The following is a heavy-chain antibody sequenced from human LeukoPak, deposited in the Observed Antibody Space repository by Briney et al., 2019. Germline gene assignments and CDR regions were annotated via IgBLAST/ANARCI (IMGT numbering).Heavy chain of an antibody. CDR1: GFTFSTSW. V-gene: IGHV3-7*01. CDR3: ARDGGWGYYDL. Sequence: GGSLRLSCVASGFTFSTSWVTWVRQAPGKGLEWVANIDKHGSGKYYVDSVKGRFAISRDNANNSVFLQMNSLRAEDTSVYYCARDGGWGYYDLWGQGTPVTVSS. J-gene: IGHJ4*02. CDR2: IDKHGSGK. D-gene: IGHD3-16*01.